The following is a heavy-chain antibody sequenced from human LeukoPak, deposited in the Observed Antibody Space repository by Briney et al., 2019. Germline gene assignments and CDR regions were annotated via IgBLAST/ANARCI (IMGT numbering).Heavy chain of an antibody. Sequence: SETLSLTCTVSGGSISDYYWNWIRQPPGKELEWIGYISSGGSTNYNPSLKSRVTISIDTSKNQFSLKLTSATAADTAVYYCARGDDYKSTLFDYWGQGTLVTVSS. CDR3: ARGDDYKSTLFDY. J-gene: IGHJ4*02. CDR1: GGSISDYY. CDR2: ISSGGST. V-gene: IGHV4-59*01. D-gene: IGHD5-12*01.